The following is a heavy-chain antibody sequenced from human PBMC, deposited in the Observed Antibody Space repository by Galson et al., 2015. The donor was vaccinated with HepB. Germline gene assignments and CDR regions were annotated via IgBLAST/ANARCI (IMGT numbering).Heavy chain of an antibody. CDR2: INVYNGNR. CDR3: ARVPFGTTWSFDY. V-gene: IGHV1-18*04. CDR1: GYTFTNYG. D-gene: IGHD6-13*01. Sequence: SVKVSCKASGYTFTNYGISWVRQAPGQPLEWMGWINVYNGNRNYAQKLQGRVTLTTDTSTSTAYIELTSLRSDDTAVYYCARVPFGTTWSFDYWGQGTLVTVSS. J-gene: IGHJ4*02.